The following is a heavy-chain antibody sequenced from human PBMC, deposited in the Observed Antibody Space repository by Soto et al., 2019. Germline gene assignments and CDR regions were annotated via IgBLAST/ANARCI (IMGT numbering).Heavy chain of an antibody. CDR3: ARLTRGVYDLDRLWEKFDY. Sequence: QITVKESGLTLVKPTETLTLTCTFSGFSLSSIGMGVGWIRQPPGKALEWLALIYWDDDKRYSPSLSSRLTTTKAPATTQVDLTMPSMDPVDPAPYYFARLTRGVYDLDRLWEKFDYWGQGTLVTVSS. V-gene: IGHV2-5*02. J-gene: IGHJ4*02. D-gene: IGHD5-12*01. CDR1: GFSLSSIGMG. CDR2: IYWDDDK.